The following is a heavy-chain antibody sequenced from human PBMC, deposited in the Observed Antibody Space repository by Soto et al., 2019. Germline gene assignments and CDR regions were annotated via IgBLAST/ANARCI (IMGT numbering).Heavy chain of an antibody. Sequence: QVQLQESGPGLVKPSETLSLTCTVSGGSISSYYWSWIRQPPGKGLEWIGYIYYSGSTNYNPSLMSTFTISLDTSKNLFSLKLSSVTAADTAVYYCARLQRGVYDYIWGSYRLRDAFDIWGQGTMVTVSS. CDR2: IYYSGST. CDR1: GGSISSYY. D-gene: IGHD3-16*02. CDR3: ARLQRGVYDYIWGSYRLRDAFDI. V-gene: IGHV4-59*08. J-gene: IGHJ3*02.